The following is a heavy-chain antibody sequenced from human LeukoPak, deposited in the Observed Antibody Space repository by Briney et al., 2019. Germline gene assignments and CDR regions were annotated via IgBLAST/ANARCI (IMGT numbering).Heavy chain of an antibody. J-gene: IGHJ4*02. D-gene: IGHD3-3*01. CDR2: INPNSGGT. CDR3: ARDTNGEYYDFWSEFDY. CDR1: GYTFTGYY. Sequence: GASVKVSCKASGYTFTGYYMHWVRQAPGQGLEWMGWINPNSGGTNYAQKFQGRVTMTRDTSISTAYMELSRLRSDDTAVYYCARDTNGEYYDFWSEFDYWGQGTLVTVSS. V-gene: IGHV1-2*02.